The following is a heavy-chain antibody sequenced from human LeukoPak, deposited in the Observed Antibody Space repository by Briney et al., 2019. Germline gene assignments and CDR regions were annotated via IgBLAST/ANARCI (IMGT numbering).Heavy chain of an antibody. Sequence: SGTLSLTCAVYGGSFSGYYWSWIRQPPGKGLEWIGEINHSGSTNYNPSLKSRVTISVDTSKNQFSLKLSSVTAADTAVYYCARLIAAAGNWFDPWGQGTLVTVSS. CDR2: INHSGST. J-gene: IGHJ5*02. CDR1: GGSFSGYY. D-gene: IGHD6-13*01. CDR3: ARLIAAAGNWFDP. V-gene: IGHV4-34*01.